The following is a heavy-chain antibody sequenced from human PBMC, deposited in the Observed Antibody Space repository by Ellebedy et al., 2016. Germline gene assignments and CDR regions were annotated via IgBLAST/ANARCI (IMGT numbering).Heavy chain of an antibody. V-gene: IGHV3-30-3*01. CDR2: IIVDGSEE. J-gene: IGHJ6*02. Sequence: SLKISXAASGFTFSSHAFHWVRQAPGMGLEWVALIIVDGSEEYYSDSVKGRFTISRDNSKNTVYLQMNSLRLDDTGVYYCARGVAYGMDVWGQGTTVTVSS. D-gene: IGHD3-10*01. CDR1: GFTFSSHA. CDR3: ARGVAYGMDV.